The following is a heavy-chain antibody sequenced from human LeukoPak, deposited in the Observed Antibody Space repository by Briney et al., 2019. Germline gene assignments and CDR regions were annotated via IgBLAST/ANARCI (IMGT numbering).Heavy chain of an antibody. CDR1: GGSFSGYY. D-gene: IGHD3-10*01. CDR3: ARLAPGSYWYYYYYMDV. CDR2: INHSGST. V-gene: IGHV4-34*01. Sequence: PSETLSLTCAVYGGSFSGYYWSWIRLPPGKGLEWIGEINHSGSTNYNPSLKSRVTISVDTSKNQFSLKLSSVTAADTAVYYCARLAPGSYWYYYYYMDVWGKGTTVTISS. J-gene: IGHJ6*03.